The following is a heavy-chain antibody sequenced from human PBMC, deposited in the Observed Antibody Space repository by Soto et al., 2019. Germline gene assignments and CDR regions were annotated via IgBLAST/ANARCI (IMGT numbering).Heavy chain of an antibody. CDR3: AREEVYSNYYNWFDP. D-gene: IGHD4-4*01. V-gene: IGHV4-31*03. CDR2: IYYSGST. Sequence: PSETLSLTCTVSGGSISSGGYYWSWIRQHPGKGLEWIGYIYYSGSTYYNPSLKSRVTISVDTSKNQFSLKLSSVTAADTAVYYCAREEVYSNYYNWFDPWGQGTLVTVSS. J-gene: IGHJ5*02. CDR1: GGSISSGGYY.